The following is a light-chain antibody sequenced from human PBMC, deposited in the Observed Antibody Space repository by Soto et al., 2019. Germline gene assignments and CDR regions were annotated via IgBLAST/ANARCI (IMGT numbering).Light chain of an antibody. CDR3: CSYAGSDTPYV. Sequence: QSVLTQPASVSGSPGQSITISCTGTSSDVGRYNLVSWYQQHPGKAPKLMIYEGSKRPSGVSNRFSGSKSANTASLTISGLQAEDEADYYCCSYAGSDTPYVFGTG. CDR1: SSDVGRYNL. V-gene: IGLV2-23*01. CDR2: EGS. J-gene: IGLJ1*01.